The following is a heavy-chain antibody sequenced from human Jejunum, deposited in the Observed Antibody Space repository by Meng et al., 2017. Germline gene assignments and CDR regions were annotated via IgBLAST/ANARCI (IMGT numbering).Heavy chain of an antibody. V-gene: IGHV3-49*03. CDR1: GFTFGDYT. D-gene: IGHD2-21*01. J-gene: IGHJ4*02. CDR3: TRGGFQFSY. Sequence: GGSLRLSCTASGFTFGDYTMSWFRQAPGKGLEWVSFIKSKGYGGTTEYAASVKGRFTISRDDSKSIAYLQMNSLETEDTAVYYCTRGGFQFSYWGQGTLVTFAS. CDR2: IKSKGYGGTT.